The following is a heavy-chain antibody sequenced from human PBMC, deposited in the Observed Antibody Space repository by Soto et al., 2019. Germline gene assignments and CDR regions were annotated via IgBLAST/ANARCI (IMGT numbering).Heavy chain of an antibody. Sequence: SETLSLTCTVSGDSISTFYWGWMRQSPGKELEWIGYAYYTGSTNYNPSLKSRVTISVDRSKNQFSLKLTSANAADTAVYYCARGRTVRNYADDSSDYFYFFDYWGQGTQVTVSS. CDR1: GDSISTFY. CDR2: AYYTGST. D-gene: IGHD3-22*01. J-gene: IGHJ4*02. CDR3: ARGRTVRNYADDSSDYFYFFDY. V-gene: IGHV4-59*01.